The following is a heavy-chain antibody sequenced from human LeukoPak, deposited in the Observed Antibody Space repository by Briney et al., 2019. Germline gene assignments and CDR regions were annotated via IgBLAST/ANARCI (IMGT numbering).Heavy chain of an antibody. CDR1: GVSVSSNSAA. D-gene: IGHD6-19*01. Sequence: SQTLSLTCAISGVSVSSNSAAWNWIRQSPSRGLEWLGRTYNRSKWYNEYAVSVKSRITINPDTSKNQFSLQLNSVTPEDTAVYYCARDLTKRWLVSYYYCGMDVWGQGTTVTVSS. J-gene: IGHJ6*02. CDR2: TYNRSKWYN. V-gene: IGHV6-1*01. CDR3: ARDLTKRWLVSYYYCGMDV.